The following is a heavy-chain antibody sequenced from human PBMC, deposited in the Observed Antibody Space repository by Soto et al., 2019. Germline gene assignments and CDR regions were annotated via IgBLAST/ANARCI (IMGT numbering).Heavy chain of an antibody. CDR3: GRRICHFRDHPDIRHV. V-gene: IGHV5-51*01. CDR1: GYTFTDYF. D-gene: IGHD2-15*01. Sequence: GESLPISCRGSGYTFTDYFSGWVRQLPGKGLEWMGIIYPGDSDTRYSPSFQGHVTITVDKSTNTAYLQWNTLRASDTAMYYCGRRICHFRDHPDIRHVSAQGTT. CDR2: IYPGDSDT. J-gene: IGHJ6*02.